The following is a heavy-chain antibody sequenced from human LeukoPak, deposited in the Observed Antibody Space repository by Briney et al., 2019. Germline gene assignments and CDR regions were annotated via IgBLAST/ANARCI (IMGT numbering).Heavy chain of an antibody. J-gene: IGHJ6*02. CDR1: GFTFSGSA. V-gene: IGHV3-73*01. Sequence: PGGSLRLSCAASGFTFSGSAMHWVRQASGKGLEWVGRIRSKANSYATAYAASVKGRFTISRDDSKNTAYLQMNSLKTEDTAVYYCTSSIAGAGNYYYGMDVWGQGTTVTVSS. D-gene: IGHD6-13*01. CDR2: IRSKANSYAT. CDR3: TSSIAGAGNYYYGMDV.